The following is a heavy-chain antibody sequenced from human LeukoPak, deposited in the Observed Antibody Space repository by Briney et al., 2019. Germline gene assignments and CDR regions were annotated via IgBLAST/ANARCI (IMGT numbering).Heavy chain of an antibody. Sequence: PGGSLRLSCAASGFTFSSYEMNWVRQAPGKGLEWVSAISGSGGSTYYADSVKGRFTISRDNSKNTLYLQMNSLRAEDTAVYYCAKDDSVDGSGSYSYFDYWGQGTLVTVSS. CDR2: ISGSGGST. J-gene: IGHJ4*02. D-gene: IGHD3-10*01. CDR3: AKDDSVDGSGSYSYFDY. V-gene: IGHV3-23*01. CDR1: GFTFSSYE.